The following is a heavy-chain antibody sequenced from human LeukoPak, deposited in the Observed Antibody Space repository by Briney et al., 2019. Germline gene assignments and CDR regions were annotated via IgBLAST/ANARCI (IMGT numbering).Heavy chain of an antibody. V-gene: IGHV4-59*01. CDR2: IHYSGST. CDR1: GGSISSYF. D-gene: IGHD2-2*01. CDR3: ARVNSTSWAWFDP. Sequence: SETLSLTCTVSGGSISSYFWNWIRQPPGKGPEWIGYIHYSGSTNYNSSLNSRVTISLDTSENQFSLKLRSVTAADTAVYYCARVNSTSWAWFDPWGQGTLVTVSS. J-gene: IGHJ5*02.